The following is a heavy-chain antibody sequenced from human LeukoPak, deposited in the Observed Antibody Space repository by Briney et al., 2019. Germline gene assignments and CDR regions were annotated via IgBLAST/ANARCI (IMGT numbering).Heavy chain of an antibody. V-gene: IGHV3-9*01. Sequence: GGSLRLTSTASGFTIGDYAMHWVRQPLGKGLEWVAGICWNNGSLGYADSVKGRFTISRDNAKNSRYLQMNSLRAEDTALYYCAKDTQETVSAHYWFDPWGQGTLVTVSS. CDR2: ICWNNGSL. D-gene: IGHD4-17*01. J-gene: IGHJ5*02. CDR1: GFTIGDYA. CDR3: AKDTQETVSAHYWFDP.